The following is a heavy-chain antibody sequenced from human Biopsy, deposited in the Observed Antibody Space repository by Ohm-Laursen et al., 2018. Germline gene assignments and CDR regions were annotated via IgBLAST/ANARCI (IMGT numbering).Heavy chain of an antibody. Sequence: SDNLSLTRTFSGGSIRRFFSVVVPDPPGEGLVGIGYIYYSGSTNFNPSLKSRVTISVDTSKNQFSLKLSPVTAADTAVYFCARGSSYGYDFDYWGQGTLVAVSS. V-gene: IGHV4-59*13. CDR1: GGSIRRFF. CDR2: IYYSGST. CDR3: ARGSSYGYDFDY. J-gene: IGHJ4*02. D-gene: IGHD5-18*01.